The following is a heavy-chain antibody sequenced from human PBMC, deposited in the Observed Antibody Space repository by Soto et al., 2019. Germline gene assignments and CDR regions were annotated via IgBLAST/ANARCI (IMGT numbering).Heavy chain of an antibody. CDR3: ARTPQYYDSSGYYSFDY. J-gene: IGHJ4*02. CDR2: IYYSGST. CDR1: GGTISSGGYY. D-gene: IGHD3-22*01. V-gene: IGHV4-31*03. Sequence: SETLSLTCTVSGGTISSGGYYWTWISQHPGKGLEWIGYIYYSGSTYYNPSLKSRVTISVDTSKNQFSLKLISVTAADTAVYFCARTPQYYDSSGYYSFDYWGQGTLVTVSS.